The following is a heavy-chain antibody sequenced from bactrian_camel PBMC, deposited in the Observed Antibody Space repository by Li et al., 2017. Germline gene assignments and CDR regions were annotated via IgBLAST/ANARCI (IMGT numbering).Heavy chain of an antibody. V-gene: IGHV3S10*01. J-gene: IGHJ4*01. CDR2: IDSDGVT. CDR3: AAGARLGGSWYYPQAGYNY. Sequence: VQLVESGGGSVQAGGSLRLSCATSGFTFSSYYMAWFRQAPGKARVGVAGIDSDGVTKYHDSVRGRFTISRDNANRSPYLQMDSLKPEDTATYICAAGARLGGSWYYPQAGYNYWGQGTQVTVS. D-gene: IGHD6*01. CDR1: GFTFSSYY.